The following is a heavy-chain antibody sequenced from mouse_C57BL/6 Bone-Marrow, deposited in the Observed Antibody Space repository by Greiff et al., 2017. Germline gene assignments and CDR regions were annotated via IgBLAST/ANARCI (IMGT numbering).Heavy chain of an antibody. J-gene: IGHJ1*03. CDR1: GYTFTSYW. CDR3: AMEITTVVGPSYWCFDV. Sequence: QVQLQQSGAELVKPGASVKLSCKASGYTFTSYWMHWVKQRPGRGLEWIGRIDPNSGGTKYNEKFKSKATLTVDKPSSTAYMQLSSLTSEDSAVYYCAMEITTVVGPSYWCFDVWGTGTTVTVSS. V-gene: IGHV1-72*01. CDR2: IDPNSGGT. D-gene: IGHD1-1*01.